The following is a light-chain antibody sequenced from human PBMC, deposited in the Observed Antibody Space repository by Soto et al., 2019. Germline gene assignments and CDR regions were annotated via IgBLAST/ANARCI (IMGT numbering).Light chain of an antibody. CDR1: ESISSW. CDR3: QQYNSYPWT. CDR2: DVS. J-gene: IGKJ1*01. Sequence: DIQMTQSPSTLSASVGDRVTITCRASESISSWLAWYQQKPGKAPKLLIYDVSSLESGVPSRFSGSGSGTEFTLTISSLQPDDFATYYYQQYNSYPWTFGQGTKVDIK. V-gene: IGKV1-5*01.